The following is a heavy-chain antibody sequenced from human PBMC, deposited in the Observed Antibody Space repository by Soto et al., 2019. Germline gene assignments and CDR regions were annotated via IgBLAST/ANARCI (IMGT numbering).Heavy chain of an antibody. D-gene: IGHD2-15*01. V-gene: IGHV3-30*18. CDR3: AKAGYCSDEACSHLYYFDY. J-gene: IGHJ4*02. CDR2: ISYDGTNK. Sequence: HPGGSLRLSCAASGFTFSSNGMHWVRQAPGKGLEWVAVISYDGTNKYYADSAKGRFTISRDNSKSTLYLQMNSLRAEDTAVYYCAKAGYCSDEACSHLYYFDYWGQGTLVTVSS. CDR1: GFTFSSNG.